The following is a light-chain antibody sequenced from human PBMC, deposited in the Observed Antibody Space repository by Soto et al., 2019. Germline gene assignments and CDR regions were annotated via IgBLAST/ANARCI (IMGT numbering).Light chain of an antibody. V-gene: IGKV3-20*01. CDR2: GVS. CDR1: QNVNSNF. CDR3: QQYGSSRIT. Sequence: EIVLTQSPGTLSLSPGERATLSCRASQNVNSNFFAWYQQKAGQAPRLLIYGVSSRATGIPDRFSGSGADTDFTLTISRLEAEDFAVYYCQQYGSSRITFGQGTRLEL. J-gene: IGKJ5*01.